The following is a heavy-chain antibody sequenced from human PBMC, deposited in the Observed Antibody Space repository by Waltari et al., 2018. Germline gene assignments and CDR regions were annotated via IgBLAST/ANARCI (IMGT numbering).Heavy chain of an antibody. CDR3: AKGAHSSIWAPIDY. Sequence: EVQLVESGGVVVQPGGSLRLSCAASGFTFDDYTMHWVRQAPGKGLEWVSLISWDGGSTYYADSVKGRFTISRDNSKNSLYLQMNSLRTEDTALYYCAKGAHSSIWAPIDYWGQGTLVTVSS. D-gene: IGHD6-13*01. CDR2: ISWDGGST. J-gene: IGHJ4*02. CDR1: GFTFDDYT. V-gene: IGHV3-43*01.